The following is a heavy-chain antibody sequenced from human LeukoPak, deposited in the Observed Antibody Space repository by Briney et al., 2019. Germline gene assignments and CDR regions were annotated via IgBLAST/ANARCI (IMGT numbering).Heavy chain of an antibody. CDR3: ARARLSGSYNWFDS. V-gene: IGHV4-34*01. CDR1: GGSFSGYY. D-gene: IGHD1-26*01. Sequence: SETLSLTCAVYGGSFSGYYWSWIRQPPGKGLEWIGEINHSGSTNYNPSLKSRVTISVDTSKNQFSLKLSSVTAADTAVYYCARARLSGSYNWFDSWGQGTLVTVSS. CDR2: INHSGST. J-gene: IGHJ5*01.